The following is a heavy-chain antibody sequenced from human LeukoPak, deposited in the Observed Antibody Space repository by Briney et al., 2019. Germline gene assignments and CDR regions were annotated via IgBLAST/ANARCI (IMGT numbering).Heavy chain of an antibody. V-gene: IGHV3-7*01. J-gene: IGHJ4*02. D-gene: IGHD3-10*01. CDR3: AGDGYYGSGSYELQDY. CDR1: GFTFSSYW. Sequence: GGSLRLSCAASGFTFSSYWMSWVRQAPGKGLEWVANIKQDGSEEYYVDSVKGRFTISRDNAKNSLYLQMNSLRAEDTAAYYCAGDGYYGSGSYELQDYWGQGTLVTVSS. CDR2: IKQDGSEE.